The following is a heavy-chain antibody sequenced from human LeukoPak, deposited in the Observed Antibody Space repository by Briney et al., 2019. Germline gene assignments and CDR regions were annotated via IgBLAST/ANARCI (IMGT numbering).Heavy chain of an antibody. D-gene: IGHD1-14*01. CDR1: GGSFSGYY. Sequence: PETLSPTCAVYGGSFSGYYWSWIRQPPGNGLEWIGEINHSGSTNYNPSLKSRVTISVDTSKNQFSLKLSSVTAADTAVYYCARGPGDWFDPWGQGTLVTVSS. V-gene: IGHV4-34*01. J-gene: IGHJ5*02. CDR2: INHSGST. CDR3: ARGPGDWFDP.